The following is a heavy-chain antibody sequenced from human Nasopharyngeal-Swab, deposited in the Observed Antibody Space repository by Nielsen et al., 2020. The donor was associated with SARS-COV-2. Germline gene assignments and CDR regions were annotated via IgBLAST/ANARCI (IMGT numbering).Heavy chain of an antibody. J-gene: IGHJ4*02. D-gene: IGHD2-21*02. CDR1: GFTFSSYA. CDR2: ISCSGGST. Sequence: GESLKISCAASGFTFSSYAMSWVRQAPGKGLEWVSAISCSGGSTYYADSVKGRFTISRDNSKNTLYLQMNSLRAEDTAVYYCAKEGGAYCGGDCYYFDYWGQGTLVTVSS. V-gene: IGHV3-23*01. CDR3: AKEGGAYCGGDCYYFDY.